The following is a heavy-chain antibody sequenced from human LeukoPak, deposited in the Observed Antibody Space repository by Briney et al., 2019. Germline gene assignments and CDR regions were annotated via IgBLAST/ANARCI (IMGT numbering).Heavy chain of an antibody. V-gene: IGHV3-21*01. CDR2: ISSSSSYI. Sequence: PGGSLRLSCVASRFTFSSYGMSWVRQAPGKGLEWVSFISSSSSYIYYADSVKGRFTISRDNARNSLYLQMNSLRAEDTAVYYCARGEWSTSPFDDWGQGTLVTVSS. CDR1: RFTFSSYG. D-gene: IGHD1-26*01. J-gene: IGHJ4*02. CDR3: ARGEWSTSPFDD.